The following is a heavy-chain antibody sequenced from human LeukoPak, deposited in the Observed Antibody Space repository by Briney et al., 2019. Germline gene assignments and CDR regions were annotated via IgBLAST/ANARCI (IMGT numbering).Heavy chain of an antibody. V-gene: IGHV3-69-1*01. D-gene: IGHD3-3*01. CDR1: GFTFSDYY. Sequence: GGSLRLSCAASGFTFSDYYMSWIRQAPGKGLEWVSVIYIRGSIYYADSVKGRFTISRDNAKNSLYLQMNSLRAEDTAVYYCARVRPRTEWLWSPDYWGQGTLVTVCS. J-gene: IGHJ4*02. CDR3: ARVRPRTEWLWSPDY. CDR2: IYIRGSI.